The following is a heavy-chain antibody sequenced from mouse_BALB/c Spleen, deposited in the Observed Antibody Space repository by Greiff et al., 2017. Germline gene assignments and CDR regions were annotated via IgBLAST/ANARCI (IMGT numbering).Heavy chain of an antibody. CDR2: IDPSDSET. CDR3: ARIDGYYGDAMDY. V-gene: IGHV1S127*01. D-gene: IGHD2-3*01. Sequence: QVQLQQSGPQLVRPGASVKISCKASGYSFTSYWMHWVKQRPGQGLEWIGMIDPSDSETRLNQKFKDKATLTVDKSSSTAYMQLSSPTSEDSAVYYCARIDGYYGDAMDYWGQGTSVTVSS. CDR1: GYSFTSYW. J-gene: IGHJ4*01.